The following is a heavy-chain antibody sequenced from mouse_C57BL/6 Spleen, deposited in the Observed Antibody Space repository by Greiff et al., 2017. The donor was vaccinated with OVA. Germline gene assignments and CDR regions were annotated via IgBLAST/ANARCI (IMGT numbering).Heavy chain of an antibody. CDR3: ARGATGTGYFDY. CDR2: IYPGAGDT. D-gene: IGHD4-1*01. Sequence: QVQLQQSGPELVKPGASVKISCKASGYAFSSSWMNWVKQRPGKGLEWIGRIYPGAGDTNYNGKFKGKATLTADKSSSTAYMQLSSLTSEDSAVYFCARGATGTGYFDYWGQGTTLTVSS. CDR1: GYAFSSSW. J-gene: IGHJ2*01. V-gene: IGHV1-82*01.